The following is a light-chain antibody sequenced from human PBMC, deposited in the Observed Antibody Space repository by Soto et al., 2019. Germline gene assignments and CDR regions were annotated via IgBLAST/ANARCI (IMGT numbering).Light chain of an antibody. Sequence: DIQMTQSPSSLSASVGDRVTITCRASQSVSSYLNWYQQKPGKVPRLLIYAAFSLQSGVPSRFRGSGYGTDFALTITSLQPEDFATYYCQQSYNSPPITFGQGTRLEI. V-gene: IGKV1-39*01. CDR1: QSVSSY. CDR2: AAF. J-gene: IGKJ5*01. CDR3: QQSYNSPPIT.